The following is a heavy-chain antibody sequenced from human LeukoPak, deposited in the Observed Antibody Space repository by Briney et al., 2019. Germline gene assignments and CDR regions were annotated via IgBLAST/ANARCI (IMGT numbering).Heavy chain of an antibody. CDR1: GYTFTSYG. D-gene: IGHD2-15*01. Sequence: ASVKVSCKASGYTFTSYGISWVRQALGQGLEWMGWISTYNGDTKYAQKVQGRVTLTTDTSTTTAYMELRGLTSDDTAVYYCARDRGVAATRYFQHWGQGTLVTVSS. CDR2: ISTYNGDT. V-gene: IGHV1-18*01. CDR3: ARDRGVAATRYFQH. J-gene: IGHJ1*01.